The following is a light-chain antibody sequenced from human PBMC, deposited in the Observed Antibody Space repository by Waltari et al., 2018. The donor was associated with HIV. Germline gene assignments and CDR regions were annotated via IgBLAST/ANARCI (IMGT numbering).Light chain of an antibody. Sequence: QSALTQPASVSGSPGQSIPISCTGTSSDVGGYNYVSWYQQHPGKAPKLMIYDVSNRPSWVSNRFSASKSGNTASLTISGLQAEDEADYYCSSYTSSSTLWVFGGGTKLTVL. CDR3: SSYTSSSTLWV. CDR1: SSDVGGYNY. CDR2: DVS. V-gene: IGLV2-14*03. J-gene: IGLJ3*02.